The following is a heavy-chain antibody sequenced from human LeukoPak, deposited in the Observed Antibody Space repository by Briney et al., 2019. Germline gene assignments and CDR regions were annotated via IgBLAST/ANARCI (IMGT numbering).Heavy chain of an antibody. D-gene: IGHD3-16*01. J-gene: IGHJ4*02. CDR1: GFTFSSYA. CDR2: ISGSGGST. Sequence: GGSLRLSCAASGFTFSSYAMSWVRQAPGKGLEWVSAISGSGGSTYYADSVKGRFTISRDNSKNTLYLQMNSLRAEDTALYYCVRRGSKTYDFDYWGQGTLVIVSP. V-gene: IGHV3-23*01. CDR3: VRRGSKTYDFDY.